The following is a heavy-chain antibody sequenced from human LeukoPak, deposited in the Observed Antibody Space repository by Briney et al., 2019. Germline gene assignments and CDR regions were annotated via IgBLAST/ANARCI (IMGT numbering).Heavy chain of an antibody. CDR1: GFTFSSYA. V-gene: IGHV3-23*01. J-gene: IGHJ4*02. D-gene: IGHD3-3*01. CDR3: AKENTIFGVVIIPFDY. Sequence: GGSLRLSCAASGFTFSSYAMSWVRQAPGKGLEWVSAISGSGGSTYYADSVKGRFTISRDNAKNTLYLQMNSLRAEYTAVYYCAKENTIFGVVIIPFDYWGQGTLVTVSS. CDR2: ISGSGGST.